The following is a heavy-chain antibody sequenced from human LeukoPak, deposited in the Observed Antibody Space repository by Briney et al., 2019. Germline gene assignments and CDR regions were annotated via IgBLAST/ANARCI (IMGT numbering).Heavy chain of an antibody. V-gene: IGHV3-20*04. Sequence: GGSLRLSCAASGFTFDDYGMSWVRQAPGKGLEWVSGINWNGGSTGYADSVKGRFTISRDNAKNSLYLQMNSLRAEDMALYYCAKEGREYYDFWSGRGWGDYFDYWGQGTLVTVSS. CDR1: GFTFDDYG. CDR2: INWNGGST. D-gene: IGHD3-3*01. CDR3: AKEGREYYDFWSGRGWGDYFDY. J-gene: IGHJ4*02.